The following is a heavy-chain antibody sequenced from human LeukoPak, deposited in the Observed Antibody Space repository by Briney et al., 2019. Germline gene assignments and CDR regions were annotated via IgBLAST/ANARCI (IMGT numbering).Heavy chain of an antibody. J-gene: IGHJ3*02. D-gene: IGHD6-13*01. CDR3: AREQQLVDKDAFDI. CDR1: GFTFSTYA. CDR2: ISFDGSNK. Sequence: PGGSLRLSCVASGFTFSTYAMHWVRQAPGKGLEWVAVISFDGSNKYYADSVKGRFTISRDNSKNTLYLQMNSLRAEDTAVYYCAREQQLVDKDAFDIWGQGTMVTVSS. V-gene: IGHV3-30*04.